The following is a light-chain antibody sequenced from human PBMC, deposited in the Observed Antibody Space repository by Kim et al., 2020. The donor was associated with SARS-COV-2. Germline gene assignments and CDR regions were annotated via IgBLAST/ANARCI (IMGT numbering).Light chain of an antibody. CDR3: CAYAGSYTWV. Sequence: QSVLTQPASMSGSPGQSITISCTGTSSDIGSYILVSWYRQYPGRAPKLLIYEVNKWPSGVSHRFSGSKSGNAASLTISGLQADDEATYYCCAYAGSYTWVFGGGTQLTVL. V-gene: IGLV2-23*02. J-gene: IGLJ3*02. CDR1: SSDIGSYIL. CDR2: EVN.